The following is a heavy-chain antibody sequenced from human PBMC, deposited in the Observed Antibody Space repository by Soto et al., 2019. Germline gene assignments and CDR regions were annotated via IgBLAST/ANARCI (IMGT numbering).Heavy chain of an antibody. CDR3: AKDNCISTSCYRLYNWFDP. Sequence: QVQLVESGGGVVQPGKSLRLSCAASGFTFSSYGMHWVRQAPGKGLEWVAVISYDGSNKYYADSVKGRFTIARDNSKKTMYLQMNSLRAEDTAVYYCAKDNCISTSCYRLYNWFDPWGKGTLVTVSS. CDR1: GFTFSSYG. D-gene: IGHD2-2*01. V-gene: IGHV3-30*18. CDR2: ISYDGSNK. J-gene: IGHJ5*02.